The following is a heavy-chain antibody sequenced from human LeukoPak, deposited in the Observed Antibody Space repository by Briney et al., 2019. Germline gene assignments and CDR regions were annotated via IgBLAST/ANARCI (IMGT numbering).Heavy chain of an antibody. Sequence: GGSLRLSCAASGFTFSDYYMSWIRQAPGKGLEWVSYISSSGSTIYYADSVKGRFTISRDNAKNSLYLQMNSLRAEDTAVYYCARGVRLVATPRPLDYWGQGTLVTVSS. CDR2: ISSSGSTI. V-gene: IGHV3-11*01. CDR1: GFTFSDYY. CDR3: ARGVRLVATPRPLDY. J-gene: IGHJ4*02. D-gene: IGHD5-12*01.